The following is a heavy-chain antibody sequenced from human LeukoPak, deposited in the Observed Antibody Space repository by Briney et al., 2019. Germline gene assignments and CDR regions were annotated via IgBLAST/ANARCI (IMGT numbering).Heavy chain of an antibody. CDR1: GYTFTDYY. CDR3: ARVGPTSYFDY. Sequence: ASVKVSCKASGYTFTDYYVRWVQQAPGQGLEWMGRVNPDTGGTNYAQKFQGRVTMTSDTSINTAYMELSRLTPDDTAIYYCARVGPTSYFDYWGQGTLVTVSS. CDR2: VNPDTGGT. V-gene: IGHV1-2*06. J-gene: IGHJ4*02.